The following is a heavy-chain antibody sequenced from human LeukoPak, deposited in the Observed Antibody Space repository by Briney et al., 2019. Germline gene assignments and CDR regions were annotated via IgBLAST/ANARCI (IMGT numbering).Heavy chain of an antibody. CDR3: AKVLRYSSSSTFDY. V-gene: IGHV3-30*02. CDR2: IRYDGSNK. Sequence: GGSLRLSCAASGFTFSSYGMHWVRQAPGKGLEWVAVIRYDGSNKYYADSVKGGFTISRDNSKNTLYLQMNSLRAEDTAVYYCAKVLRYSSSSTFDYWGQGTLVTVSS. J-gene: IGHJ4*02. D-gene: IGHD6-6*01. CDR1: GFTFSSYG.